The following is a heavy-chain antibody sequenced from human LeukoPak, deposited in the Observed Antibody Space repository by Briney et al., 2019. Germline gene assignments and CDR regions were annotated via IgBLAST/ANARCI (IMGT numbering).Heavy chain of an antibody. CDR2: INLSGGTT. Sequence: ASVKVSCKASGYTFTSYFIHWVRQAPGQGLEWMGIINLSGGTTTYTQNFQGRVTMTRDTSTGTVYMELSSLRSEDTAVYYCVREERPIAAAGRGAFDYWGQGTLVTVSS. CDR1: GYTFTSYF. CDR3: VREERPIAAAGRGAFDY. D-gene: IGHD6-13*01. J-gene: IGHJ4*02. V-gene: IGHV1-46*01.